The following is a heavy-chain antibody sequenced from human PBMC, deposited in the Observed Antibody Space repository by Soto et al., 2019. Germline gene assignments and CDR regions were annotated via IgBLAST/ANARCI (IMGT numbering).Heavy chain of an antibody. CDR2: INHSGST. D-gene: IGHD6-13*01. Sequence: SETLSLTCAVYGGSFSGYYWSWIRQPPGKGLEWIGEINHSGSTNYNPSLKSRVTILVDTSKNQFSLKLSSVTAADAAVYYCARGRYSSSWSTLWHFDYWGQGTLVTVSS. CDR3: ARGRYSSSWSTLWHFDY. CDR1: GGSFSGYY. J-gene: IGHJ4*02. V-gene: IGHV4-34*01.